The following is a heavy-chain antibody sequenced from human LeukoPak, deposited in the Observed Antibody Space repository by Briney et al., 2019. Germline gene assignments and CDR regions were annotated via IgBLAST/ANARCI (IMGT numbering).Heavy chain of an antibody. J-gene: IGHJ4*02. V-gene: IGHV3-30*18. CDR3: AKVGYCSGGSCYGIDY. CDR1: GFTFSSYG. Sequence: GRSLRLSCAASGFTFSSYGMHWVRQAPGKGLEWVAVISYDGSNKYYADSVKGRFTISRDNSKNTLYLQMNSLRAEDTAVYYCAKVGYCSGGSCYGIDYWGQGTLVTVSS. D-gene: IGHD2-15*01. CDR2: ISYDGSNK.